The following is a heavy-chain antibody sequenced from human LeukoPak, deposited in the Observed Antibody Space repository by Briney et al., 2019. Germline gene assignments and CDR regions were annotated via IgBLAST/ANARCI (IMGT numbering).Heavy chain of an antibody. V-gene: IGHV3-53*01. Sequence: GGSLRLSCAASGXTVSSNYMSWVRQAPGKGLEWVSVLYSGGSTYYADSVKGRFTISRDNSKNTLYLQMSSLRAEDTAVYYCARDYTYGSGSYDYWGQGTLVTVSS. CDR1: GXTVSSNY. J-gene: IGHJ4*02. CDR3: ARDYTYGSGSYDY. D-gene: IGHD3-10*01. CDR2: LYSGGST.